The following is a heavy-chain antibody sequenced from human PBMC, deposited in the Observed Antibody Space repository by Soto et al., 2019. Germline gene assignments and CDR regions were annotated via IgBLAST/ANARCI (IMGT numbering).Heavy chain of an antibody. CDR3: ARNLYGDYVDY. CDR1: GGSFSGYY. J-gene: IGHJ4*02. V-gene: IGHV4-34*01. D-gene: IGHD4-17*01. Sequence: SETLSLTCAVYGGSFSGYYWSWIRQPPGKGLEWIGEINHSGSTNYNPSLKSRVTISVDTSKNQFSLKLSSVTAADTAVYYCARNLYGDYVDYWGQGNLVTVS. CDR2: INHSGST.